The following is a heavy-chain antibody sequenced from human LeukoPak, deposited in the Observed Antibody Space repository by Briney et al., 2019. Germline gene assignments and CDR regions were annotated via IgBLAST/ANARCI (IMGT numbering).Heavy chain of an antibody. Sequence: PGGSLRLPCAASGFTFSTYAMSWVRQAPGKGLEWVSAMSDGGTYYADSVKGRFTISRDSSKITLYLQINSLRAEDTALYYCAKDRISGDPKFFDLWGRGTLVTVSS. CDR1: GFTFSTYA. CDR3: AKDRISGDPKFFDL. CDR2: MSDGGT. J-gene: IGHJ2*01. V-gene: IGHV3-23*01. D-gene: IGHD3-3*01.